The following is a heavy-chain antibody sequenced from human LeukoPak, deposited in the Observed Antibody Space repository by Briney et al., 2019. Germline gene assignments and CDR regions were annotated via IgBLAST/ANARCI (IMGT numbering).Heavy chain of an antibody. CDR2: IYYSGST. V-gene: IGHV4-39*07. CDR1: GGSISSSSYY. CDR3: ARHRDTTGTTVFDY. D-gene: IGHD1-1*01. Sequence: SETLSLTCTVSGGSISSSSYYWGWIRQPPGKGLEWIGSIYYSGSTYYNPSLKSRVTISVDTSKNQFSLKLSSVTAADTAVYYCARHRDTTGTTVFDYWGQGTLVTVSS. J-gene: IGHJ4*02.